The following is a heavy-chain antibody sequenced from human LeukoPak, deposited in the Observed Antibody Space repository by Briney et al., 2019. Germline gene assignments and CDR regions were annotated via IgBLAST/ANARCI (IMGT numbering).Heavy chain of an antibody. CDR1: GFTFSSYG. CDR3: AKTSGSSWYNYYYAMDV. CDR2: ISYDGSNK. D-gene: IGHD6-13*01. V-gene: IGHV3-30*18. J-gene: IGHJ6*02. Sequence: GGSLRLSCAASGFTFSSYGMHWVRQAPGKGLEWVAVISYDGSNKYYADSVKGRFTISRDNSKNTLYLQMNSLRAEDTAVYYCAKTSGSSWYNYYYAMDVWGQGTTVTVSS.